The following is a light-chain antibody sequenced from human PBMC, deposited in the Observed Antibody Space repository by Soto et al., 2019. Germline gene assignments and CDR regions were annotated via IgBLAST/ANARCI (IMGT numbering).Light chain of an antibody. Sequence: QSVLTQPPSVSGAPGQRVTISCTGSSSNIGAGYDVHWYQQLPGTAPKLLIYGNSNRPSGVPDRFSGSKSGTSASLAITGLQAEDEADYYCQSYDGRGYVVFGGGTKVTVL. CDR2: GNS. V-gene: IGLV1-40*01. J-gene: IGLJ2*01. CDR3: QSYDGRGYVV. CDR1: SSNIGAGYD.